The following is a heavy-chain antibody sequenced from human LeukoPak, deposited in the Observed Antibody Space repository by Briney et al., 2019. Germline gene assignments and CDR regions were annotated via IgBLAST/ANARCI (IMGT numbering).Heavy chain of an antibody. D-gene: IGHD6-13*01. J-gene: IGHJ6*02. V-gene: IGHV3-74*01. CDR2: INSDGSST. CDR3: ARVRHSSSWEGYYYGMDV. CDR1: GFTFSSYA. Sequence: GGSLRLSCAASGFTFSSYAMHWVRQAPGKGLVWVSRINSDGSSTSYADSVKGRFTISRDNAKNTLYLQMNSLRAEDTAVYYCARVRHSSSWEGYYYGMDVWGQGTTVTVSS.